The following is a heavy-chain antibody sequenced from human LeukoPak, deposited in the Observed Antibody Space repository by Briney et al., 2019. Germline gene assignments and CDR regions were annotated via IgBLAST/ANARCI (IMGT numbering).Heavy chain of an antibody. Sequence: PGGSLRLSCAASGFTFSSYAMHWVRQAPGKGLEWVAVISYDGSNKYYADSVKGRFTISRDNSKNTLYLQMNSLRAEDTAVYYCARGSRVTILDDAFDIWGQGTMVTVSS. J-gene: IGHJ3*02. CDR1: GFTFSSYA. CDR2: ISYDGSNK. CDR3: ARGSRVTILDDAFDI. V-gene: IGHV3-30*04. D-gene: IGHD3-3*01.